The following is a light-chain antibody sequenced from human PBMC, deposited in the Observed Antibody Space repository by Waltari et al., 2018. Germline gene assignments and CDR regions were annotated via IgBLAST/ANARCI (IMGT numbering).Light chain of an antibody. CDR3: QKYGTLPAT. Sequence: EIVLTQSPGTLSLSPGERATLSCRASQSVSKYLAWYQQKPVQAPRLLIYDASTSATGIPDRFSGSGCGTDFSLTISRLEPEDFAVYYCQKYGTLPATFGQGTKVQMK. CDR1: QSVSKY. V-gene: IGKV3-20*01. J-gene: IGKJ1*01. CDR2: DAS.